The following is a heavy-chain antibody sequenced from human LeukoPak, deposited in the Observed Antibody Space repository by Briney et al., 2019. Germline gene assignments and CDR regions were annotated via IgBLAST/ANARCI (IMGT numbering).Heavy chain of an antibody. CDR2: IYLGDSDT. D-gene: IGHD3-22*01. J-gene: IGHJ4*02. CDR3: AKRADSSGDYYLDY. V-gene: IGHV5-51*01. Sequence: GESLKISCIVSGYSFTTYWIGWVRQMPGKGLEWMGIIYLGDSDTRYSPSFQGQVTISADKSISTAYLQWSSPKASDTAIYYCAKRADSSGDYYLDYWGQGTLVTASS. CDR1: GYSFTTYW.